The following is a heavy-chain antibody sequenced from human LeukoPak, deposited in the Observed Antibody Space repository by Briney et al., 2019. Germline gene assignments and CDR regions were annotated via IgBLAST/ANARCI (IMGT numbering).Heavy chain of an antibody. J-gene: IGHJ4*02. D-gene: IGHD6-13*01. CDR1: GGSISSGGYY. V-gene: IGHV4-31*03. CDR3: ARDSRLYSSSWYGYFDY. Sequence: PSQTLSLTCTVSGGSISSGGYYWSWIRQHPGKGLEWIGYTYYSGSTYYNPSLKSRVTISVDTSKNQFSLKLSSVTAADTAVYYCARDSRLYSSSWYGYFDYWGQGTLVTVSS. CDR2: TYYSGST.